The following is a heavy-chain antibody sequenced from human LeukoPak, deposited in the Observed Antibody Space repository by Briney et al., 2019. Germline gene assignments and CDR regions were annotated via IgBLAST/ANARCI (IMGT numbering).Heavy chain of an antibody. CDR1: GGSISSGDYY. Sequence: QTLSLTCTVSGGSISSGDYYWSWIRQPPGKGLEWIGYIYYSGSTYYNPSLKSRVTISVDTSKNQFSLKLSSVIAADTAVYYCARTRAYYDFWSGYFFDYWGQGTLVTVSP. V-gene: IGHV4-30-4*08. CDR2: IYYSGST. CDR3: ARTRAYYDFWSGYFFDY. D-gene: IGHD3-3*01. J-gene: IGHJ4*02.